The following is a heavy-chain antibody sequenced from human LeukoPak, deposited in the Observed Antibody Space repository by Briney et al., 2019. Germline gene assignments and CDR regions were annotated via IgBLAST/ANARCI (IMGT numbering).Heavy chain of an antibody. CDR2: IYYSGST. Sequence: PSETLSLTCAVSGGSLSSDNRGWWWTWVRQPPGKGLEWIGYIYYSGSTNCNPSLKSRVTISVDTSKNQFSLKLSSVTAADTAVYYCARFYGSGPLRWGQGALVTVSS. CDR1: GGSLSSDNRGWW. D-gene: IGHD2-15*01. J-gene: IGHJ4*02. CDR3: ARFYGSGPLR. V-gene: IGHV4-61*01.